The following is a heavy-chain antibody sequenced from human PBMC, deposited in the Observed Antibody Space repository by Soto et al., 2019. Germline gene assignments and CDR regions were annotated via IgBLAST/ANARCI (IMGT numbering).Heavy chain of an antibody. CDR2: ISYDGSNK. CDR1: GFTFSSYA. CDR3: ATALEMATIGTDY. D-gene: IGHD5-12*01. V-gene: IGHV3-30-3*01. J-gene: IGHJ4*02. Sequence: QVQLVESGGGVVQPGRSLRLSCAASGFTFSSYAMHWVRQAPGKGLEWVAVISYDGSNKYYADSVKGRFTISRDNSKNTLYLQMNSLRAEDTAVYYCATALEMATIGTDYWGQGTLVTVSS.